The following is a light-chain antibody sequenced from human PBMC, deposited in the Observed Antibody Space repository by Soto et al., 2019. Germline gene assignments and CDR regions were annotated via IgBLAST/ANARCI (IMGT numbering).Light chain of an antibody. CDR2: GAS. Sequence: EIVMTQSPATLSVSPGERATLSCRASQRVSSNLAWYQQKPGQAPRLLIYGASTRATDIPAKFSGSGSGTEFSLTISSLHSEDFAFYYCQQYNSWPLTFGGGTKVEIK. J-gene: IGKJ4*01. V-gene: IGKV3-15*01. CDR3: QQYNSWPLT. CDR1: QRVSSN.